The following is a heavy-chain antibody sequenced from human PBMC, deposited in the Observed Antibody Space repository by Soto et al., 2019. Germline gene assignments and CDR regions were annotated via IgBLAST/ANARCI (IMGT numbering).Heavy chain of an antibody. Sequence: ASVKVSCKASGYTFTSYYMHWVRQAPGQGLGWMGIINPSGGSTSYAQKFQGRVTMTRDTSTSTVYMELSSLRSEDTAVYYCASDSGYSSILEYYGMDVWGQGTTVTVSS. CDR2: INPSGGST. CDR1: GYTFTSYY. J-gene: IGHJ6*02. D-gene: IGHD6-13*01. V-gene: IGHV1-46*01. CDR3: ASDSGYSSILEYYGMDV.